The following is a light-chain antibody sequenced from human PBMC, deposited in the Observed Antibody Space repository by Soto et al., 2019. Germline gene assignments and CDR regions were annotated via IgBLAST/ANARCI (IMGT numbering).Light chain of an antibody. CDR2: EVN. J-gene: IGLJ1*01. CDR3: SSYAGSSNV. CDR1: SSDVGGYNY. V-gene: IGLV2-8*01. Sequence: QSALTKPRSASGSPGQSVAISCTGHSSDVGGYNYVSWYQQHPGKAPKLMIYEVNKRPSGVPDRFSGSKSGNTASLTVSGLQAEDEADYYCSSYAGSSNVFGTGTKVTVL.